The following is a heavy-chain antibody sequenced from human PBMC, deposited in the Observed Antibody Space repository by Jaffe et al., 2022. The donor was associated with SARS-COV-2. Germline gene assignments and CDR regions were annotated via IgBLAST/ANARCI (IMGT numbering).Heavy chain of an antibody. CDR2: IWYDGSNK. CDR3: ARAGWSGADAFDI. CDR1: GFTFSSYG. J-gene: IGHJ3*02. V-gene: IGHV3-33*01. Sequence: QVQLVESGGVVVQPGRSLRLSCAASGFTFSSYGIHWVRQAPGKGLEWVAVIWYDGSNKYYADSVKGRFTISRDNSKNTLYLQMNSLRAEDTAVYYCARAGWSGADAFDIWGQGTMVTVSS. D-gene: IGHD1-1*01.